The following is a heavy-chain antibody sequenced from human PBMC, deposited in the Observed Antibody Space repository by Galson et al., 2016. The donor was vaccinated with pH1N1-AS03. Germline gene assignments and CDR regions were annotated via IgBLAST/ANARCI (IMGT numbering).Heavy chain of an antibody. J-gene: IGHJ6*02. CDR3: ARRRGFSSDYYGLDV. CDR1: GGSISTSSYY. V-gene: IGHV4-39*01. CDR2: IYYTGST. D-gene: IGHD5-18*01. Sequence: LSLTCTVSGGSISTSSYYWGWIRQPPGKGLEWIANIYYTGSTYYNPSLKSRVTISVDTSKNQFSLRLNSVTAADTALYYCARRRGFSSDYYGLDVWGQGTTATVSS.